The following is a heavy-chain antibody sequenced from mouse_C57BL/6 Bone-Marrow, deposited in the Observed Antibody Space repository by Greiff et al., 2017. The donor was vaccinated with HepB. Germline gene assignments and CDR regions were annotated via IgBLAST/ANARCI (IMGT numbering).Heavy chain of an antibody. D-gene: IGHD1-1*01. V-gene: IGHV1-53*01. CDR2: INPSNGGT. Sequence: QVQLQQSGTELVKPGASVKLSCKASGYTFTSYWMHWVKQRPGQGLEWIGNINPSNGGTNYNEKFKSKATLTVDKSSSTAYMQLSSLTSEDSAVYYCAREVTTVVALFAYWGQGTLVTVSA. J-gene: IGHJ3*01. CDR1: GYTFTSYW. CDR3: AREVTTVVALFAY.